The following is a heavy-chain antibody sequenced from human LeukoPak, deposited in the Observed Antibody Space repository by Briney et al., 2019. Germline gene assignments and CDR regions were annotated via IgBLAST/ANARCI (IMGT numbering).Heavy chain of an antibody. J-gene: IGHJ6*02. CDR2: IYPGAADT. V-gene: IGHV5-51*01. Sequence: GESLKISGKGSGYSFTSYWSGWVRQMPGKGLGWMEIIYPGAADTRYSPSYHGQVTISGDKSISTAYLQSSILKASATAMYYCARHLTHYGMDVWGQGTTVTVSS. D-gene: IGHD3-9*01. CDR1: GYSFTSYW. CDR3: ARHLTHYGMDV.